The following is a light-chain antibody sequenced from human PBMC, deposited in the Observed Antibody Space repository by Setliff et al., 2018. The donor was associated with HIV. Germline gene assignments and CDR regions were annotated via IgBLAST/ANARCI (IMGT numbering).Light chain of an antibody. CDR3: QSYDSSLSGYV. J-gene: IGLJ1*01. CDR2: SFT. V-gene: IGLV1-40*01. Sequence: QSVLTQPPSVSGAPGQRVTISCTGSSSNIGAGFDVHWYQRFPGTAPKLLIYSFTNRPSGVPDRFSGSKSGTSASLAIAGLQAEDEADYYCQSYDSSLSGYVFGTGTKVTVL. CDR1: SSNIGAGFD.